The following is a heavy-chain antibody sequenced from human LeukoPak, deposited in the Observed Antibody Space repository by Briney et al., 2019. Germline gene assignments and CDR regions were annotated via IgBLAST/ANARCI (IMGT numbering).Heavy chain of an antibody. CDR1: GFTFGSYV. Sequence: GGSLRLSCAASGFTFGSYVMSWVRQAPGKGMDWVSVISGSGGTTYYADSVKGRFTISRDNSKNTLYLQMNSLRAEDTAIYYCAKDSSTTVTTKGGPRRSFDYWGLGTLVTVSS. V-gene: IGHV3-23*01. D-gene: IGHD4-17*01. J-gene: IGHJ4*02. CDR2: ISGSGGTT. CDR3: AKDSSTTVTTKGGPRRSFDY.